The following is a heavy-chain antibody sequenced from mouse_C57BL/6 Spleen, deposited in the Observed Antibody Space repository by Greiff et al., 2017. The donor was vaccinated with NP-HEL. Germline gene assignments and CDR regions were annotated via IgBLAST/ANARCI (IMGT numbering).Heavy chain of an antibody. CDR3: ARGGISYYFDY. CDR1: GYTFTSYW. J-gene: IGHJ2*01. V-gene: IGHV1-61*01. CDR2: IYPSDSET. Sequence: QVQLQQPGAELVRPGSSVKLSCKASGYTFTSYWMDWVKQRPGQGLEWIGNIYPSDSETHYNQKFKDKATLTVDKSSSTAYMQLSSLTSEDSAVYYCARGGISYYFDYWGQGTTLTVSS.